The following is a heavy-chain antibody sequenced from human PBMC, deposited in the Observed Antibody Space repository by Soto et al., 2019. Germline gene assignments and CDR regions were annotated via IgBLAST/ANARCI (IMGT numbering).Heavy chain of an antibody. Sequence: SETMSLTCTVSGGYLSTYYWSWIRRPPGKGLEWIGYVYYTGSTNYNPSLKSRVTISVDTSKNQFSLNLNSVTAADTAVYYCARHPEFTYHVDVWGKGTTVTVSS. CDR2: VYYTGST. V-gene: IGHV4-59*08. J-gene: IGHJ6*03. CDR3: ARHPEFTYHVDV. CDR1: GGYLSTYY. D-gene: IGHD3-10*01.